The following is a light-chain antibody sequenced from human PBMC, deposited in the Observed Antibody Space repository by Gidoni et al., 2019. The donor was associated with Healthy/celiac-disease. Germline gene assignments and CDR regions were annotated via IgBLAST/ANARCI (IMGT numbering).Light chain of an antibody. CDR1: SSNLGNNY. CDR2: DNN. Sequence: QSVLTQPPSVSAAPRQKVTISCSGSSSNLGNNYVSWYQQLPGTAPKLLIYDNNKRPSGIPDRFSGSKSGTSATLGITGLQTGDEADYYCGTWDSSLSAGVFGGGTKLTVL. CDR3: GTWDSSLSAGV. V-gene: IGLV1-51*01. J-gene: IGLJ2*01.